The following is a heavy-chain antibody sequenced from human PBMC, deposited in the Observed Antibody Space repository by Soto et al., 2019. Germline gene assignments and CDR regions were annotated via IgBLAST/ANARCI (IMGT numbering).Heavy chain of an antibody. J-gene: IGHJ3*02. D-gene: IGHD2-15*01. CDR3: TRAAKSGGSESAFDI. CDR2: IIPILDIT. V-gene: IGHV1-69*02. CDR1: GGTFSTYP. Sequence: QVQLVQSGAEVKKPGSSVKVSCKTSGGTFSTYPITWLRQAPGQGLEWVGRIIPILDITDFAKKFQGRVTITADKSTNTAYMELSSLRSEDTAVYYCTRAAKSGGSESAFDIWGQGTRGSVAS.